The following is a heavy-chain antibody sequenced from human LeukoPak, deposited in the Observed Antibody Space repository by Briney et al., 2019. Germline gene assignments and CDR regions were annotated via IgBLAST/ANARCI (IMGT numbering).Heavy chain of an antibody. J-gene: IGHJ6*04. CDR2: ISTSSSYI. CDR3: AELGITMIGGV. V-gene: IGHV3-21*01. CDR1: GFTFSGYS. D-gene: IGHD3-10*02. Sequence: GGSLRLSCTASGFTFSGYSMNWVRQAPGKGLEWVSSISTSSSYIYYADSVKGRFTISRDNAKNSLYLQMNSLRAEDTAVYYCAELGITMIGGVWGKGTTVTISS.